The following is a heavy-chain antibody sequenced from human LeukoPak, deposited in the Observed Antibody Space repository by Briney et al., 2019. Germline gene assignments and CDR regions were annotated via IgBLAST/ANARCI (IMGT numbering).Heavy chain of an antibody. CDR3: ARAHYDYVWGSYRTRYYFDY. Sequence: PSETLSLTSSVSGYSIDNGYYWAWIRQPPGKGLEGIGSIYHSGSAYYNPSLKSRVTISVDTSKNQFSLRLTSVTAADTAVYYCARAHYDYVWGSYRTRYYFDYWGQGTLVTVSS. V-gene: IGHV4-38-2*02. CDR1: GYSIDNGYY. D-gene: IGHD3-16*02. CDR2: IYHSGSA. J-gene: IGHJ4*02.